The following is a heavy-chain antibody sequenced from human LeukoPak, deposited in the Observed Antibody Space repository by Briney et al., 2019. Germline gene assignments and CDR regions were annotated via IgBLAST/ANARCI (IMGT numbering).Heavy chain of an antibody. D-gene: IGHD6-19*01. CDR3: ARERSSGWCDY. CDR1: GFTFSNYG. Sequence: GGSLRLSCAASGFTFSNYGMHWVRQAPGKGLEWVANIKQDGSETYYGDSVKGRFTISRDNAKNSLYLEMNSLRAEDTAVYYCARERSSGWCDYWGQGTLVTVSS. V-gene: IGHV3-7*01. J-gene: IGHJ4*02. CDR2: IKQDGSET.